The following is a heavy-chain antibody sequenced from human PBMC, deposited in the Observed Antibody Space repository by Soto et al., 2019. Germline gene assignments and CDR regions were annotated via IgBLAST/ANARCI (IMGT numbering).Heavy chain of an antibody. J-gene: IGHJ5*02. Sequence: GGSLRLSCAASGFTFSGSAMHWVRQASGKGLEWVGRIRSKANSYATAYAASVKGRFTISRDDSKNTAYLQMNSLKTEDTAVYYCTTSFHDYSNHWGQGTLVTVSS. CDR3: TTSFHDYSNH. CDR2: IRSKANSYAT. CDR1: GFTFSGSA. V-gene: IGHV3-73*01. D-gene: IGHD4-4*01.